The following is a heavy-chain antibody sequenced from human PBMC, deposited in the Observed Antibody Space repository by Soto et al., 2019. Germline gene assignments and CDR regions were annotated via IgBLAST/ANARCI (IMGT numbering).Heavy chain of an antibody. CDR2: IIPILGIA. CDR3: ARPSVTGTTGTTSFSDS. Sequence: QVQRVQSGAEVKKPGSSVKVSCKASGGTFSSYTISWVRQAPGQGLEWMGRIIPILGIANYAQKFQGRVTITADKTKSTAYMELSSLRREGAAVYYCARPSVTGTTGTTSFSDSWGQGTMVTVSS. J-gene: IGHJ3*02. CDR1: GGTFSSYT. D-gene: IGHD1-1*01. V-gene: IGHV1-69*02.